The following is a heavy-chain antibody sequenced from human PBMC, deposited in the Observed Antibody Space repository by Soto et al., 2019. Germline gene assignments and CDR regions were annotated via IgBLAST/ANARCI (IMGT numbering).Heavy chain of an antibody. CDR3: ARSMYSSGWYY. Sequence: GASVKVSCKASGGTFSSYAISWVRQAPGQGLEWMGGIIPIFGTANYAQEFQGRVTITADESTSTAYMELSSLRSEDTAVYYCARSMYSSGWYYWGQGTLVTVSS. D-gene: IGHD6-19*01. CDR1: GGTFSSYA. V-gene: IGHV1-69*13. J-gene: IGHJ4*02. CDR2: IIPIFGTA.